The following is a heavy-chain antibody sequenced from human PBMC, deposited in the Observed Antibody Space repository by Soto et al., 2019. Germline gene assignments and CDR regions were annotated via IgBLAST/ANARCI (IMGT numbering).Heavy chain of an antibody. D-gene: IGHD4-4*01. CDR3: ARDRAALLHLDDYSNPTGV. V-gene: IGHV3-33*01. CDR1: GFTFSSYG. J-gene: IGHJ6*04. Sequence: GGSLRLSCAASGFTFSSYGMHWVRQAPGKGLEWVAVIWYDGSNKYYADSVKGRFTISRDNSKNTLYLQMNSLRAEDTAVYYCARDRAALLHLDDYSNPTGVWGKGTTVTVSS. CDR2: IWYDGSNK.